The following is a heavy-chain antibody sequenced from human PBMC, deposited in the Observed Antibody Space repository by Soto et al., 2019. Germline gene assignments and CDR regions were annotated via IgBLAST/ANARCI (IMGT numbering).Heavy chain of an antibody. J-gene: IGHJ4*02. D-gene: IGHD1-26*01. CDR2: ISGSGGST. CDR3: AKSAGTIVGALDY. V-gene: IGHV3-23*01. CDR1: GFTFSDFA. Sequence: EVQLLESGGGLVQPGGSLRLSCAASGFTFSDFAMNWVRQAPGKGLEWVSTISGSGGSTYYADSVKGRFTISRDNSKNTLYLQMNSLRAEETAVYYCAKSAGTIVGALDYWGQGTLVTVSS.